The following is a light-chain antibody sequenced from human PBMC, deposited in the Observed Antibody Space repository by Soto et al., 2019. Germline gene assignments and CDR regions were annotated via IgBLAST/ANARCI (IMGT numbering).Light chain of an antibody. Sequence: AIQLTQSPSSLSASVGDRVTITCRASQYISSDLAWYQQKPGIPPQLLIYDASTLESGVPSRFSGSGSGTDFTLTISSLQPEDFATYYCQQFNTYPSLTFGGGTKVEIK. CDR2: DAS. CDR3: QQFNTYPSLT. CDR1: QYISSD. J-gene: IGKJ4*01. V-gene: IGKV1-13*02.